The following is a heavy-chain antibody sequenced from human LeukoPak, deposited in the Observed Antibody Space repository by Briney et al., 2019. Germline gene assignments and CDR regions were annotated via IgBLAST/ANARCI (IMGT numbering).Heavy chain of an antibody. Sequence: GGSLRLSCAASGFTLSSYDMHWVRQVTGEGLEWVSYIAPSGDTYYPDSVKGRFTISRENGKNSLSLQMNGLRAGDTAVYYCVREGGAVSGTGAFDIRGQGTLVTVSS. D-gene: IGHD6-19*01. CDR3: VREGGAVSGTGAFDI. CDR1: GFTLSSYD. J-gene: IGHJ3*02. CDR2: IAPSGDT. V-gene: IGHV3-13*01.